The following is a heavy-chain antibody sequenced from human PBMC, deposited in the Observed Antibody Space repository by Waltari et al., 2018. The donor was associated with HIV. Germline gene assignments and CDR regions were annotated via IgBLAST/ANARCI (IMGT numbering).Heavy chain of an antibody. CDR2: INPYSGVT. CDR1: GYTLTGHY. V-gene: IGHV1-2*02. D-gene: IGHD3-9*01. J-gene: IGHJ6*02. CDR3: AVEEYYDTLTGPSRGMDV. Sequence: QVQLVQSGAEVKKPGASVTVSCRASGYTLTGHYMNWVRQAPGQGLEWMGWINPYSGVTNYAQKFQGRVTMTRDTSISTAYMELSRLRSDDTAVYYCAVEEYYDTLTGPSRGMDVWGQGTTVTVSS.